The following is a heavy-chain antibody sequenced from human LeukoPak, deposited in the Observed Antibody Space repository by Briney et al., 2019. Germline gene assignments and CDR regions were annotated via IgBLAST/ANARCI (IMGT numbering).Heavy chain of an antibody. J-gene: IGHJ2*01. CDR3: ARARANWGSTGWYFDL. CDR1: GFTFSSYD. D-gene: IGHD7-27*01. V-gene: IGHV3-13*01. CDR2: IGTAGDT. Sequence: GGSLRLSCAASGFTFSSYDMHWVRQATGKGVEWVSAIGTAGDTYYPGSVKGRFTISRENAKNSLYLQMNSLRAGDTAVYYCARARANWGSTGWYFDLWGRGTLVTVSS.